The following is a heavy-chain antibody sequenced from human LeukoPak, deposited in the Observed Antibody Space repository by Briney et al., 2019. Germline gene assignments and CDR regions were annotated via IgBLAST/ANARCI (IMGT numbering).Heavy chain of an antibody. Sequence: GASVKVSCKASGGTFSSYAISWVRQAPGQGLEWVGRIIPILGIANYAQKFQGRVTITADKSTSTAYMELSSLRSEDTAVYYCAMSSGYAKPAPDYWGQGTLVTVSS. J-gene: IGHJ4*02. V-gene: IGHV1-69*04. CDR3: AMSSGYAKPAPDY. CDR2: IIPILGIA. CDR1: GGTFSSYA. D-gene: IGHD5-12*01.